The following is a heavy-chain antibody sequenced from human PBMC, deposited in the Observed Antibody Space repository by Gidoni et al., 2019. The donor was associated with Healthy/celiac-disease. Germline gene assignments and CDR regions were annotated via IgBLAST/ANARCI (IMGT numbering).Heavy chain of an antibody. Sequence: QVQLVQSGAEVKKPGASVKVSCKASGYTFTGYYMHWVRQAPGQGLAWMGWINPNSGGTNYAQKCQGWVTMTRDTSISTAYMELSRLRSDDTAVYYCARGGGYYYYYGMDVWGQGTTVTVSS. CDR3: ARGGGYYYYYGMDV. V-gene: IGHV1-2*04. J-gene: IGHJ6*02. D-gene: IGHD3-16*01. CDR2: INPNSGGT. CDR1: GYTFTGYY.